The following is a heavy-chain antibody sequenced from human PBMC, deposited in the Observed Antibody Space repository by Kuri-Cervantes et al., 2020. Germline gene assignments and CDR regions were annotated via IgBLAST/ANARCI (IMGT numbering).Heavy chain of an antibody. V-gene: IGHV1-18*01. D-gene: IGHD3-3*01. CDR3: ASPKDYDFWSGSPNSYYYGMDV. Sequence: ASVKVSCKASGYTFTSYGISWVRQAPGQGLEWMGWISAYNGNTDYAQKLQGRVTMTTDTSTSTAYMELSSLRSEDTAVYYCASPKDYDFWSGSPNSYYYGMDVWGQGTTVTVSS. CDR2: ISAYNGNT. J-gene: IGHJ6*02. CDR1: GYTFTSYG.